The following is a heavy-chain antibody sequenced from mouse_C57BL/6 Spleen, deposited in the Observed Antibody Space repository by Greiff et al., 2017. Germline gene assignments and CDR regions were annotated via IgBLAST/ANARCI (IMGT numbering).Heavy chain of an antibody. CDR1: GYAFTNYL. V-gene: IGHV1-54*01. J-gene: IGHJ3*01. D-gene: IGHD1-1*01. Sequence: VQLQQSGAELVRPGTSVKVSCKASGYAFTNYLIEWVKQRPGQGLEWIGVINPGSGGTNYNEKFKGKATLTADKSSSTAYMQLSSLTSEDSAVYFCARWGGSSSFAYWGQGTLVTVSA. CDR3: ARWGGSSSFAY. CDR2: INPGSGGT.